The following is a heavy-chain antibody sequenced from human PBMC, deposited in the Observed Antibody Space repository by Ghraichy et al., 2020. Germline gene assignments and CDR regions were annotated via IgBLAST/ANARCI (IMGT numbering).Heavy chain of an antibody. V-gene: IGHV3-11*01. J-gene: IGHJ4*02. Sequence: GGSLSLSCAASEFTFSDYYMGWIRQAPGKGLEWVSYITNSGSATYYADSVKGRFTISRDNAKSSLDLQVNSLRVEDTAVYYCARGYCSGGRCYPVFDYWGQGTLVTVSS. CDR3: ARGYCSGGRCYPVFDY. D-gene: IGHD2-15*01. CDR2: ITNSGSAT. CDR1: EFTFSDYY.